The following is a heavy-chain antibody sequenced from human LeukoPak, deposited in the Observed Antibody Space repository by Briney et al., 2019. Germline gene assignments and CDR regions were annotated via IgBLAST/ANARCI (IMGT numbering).Heavy chain of an antibody. CDR1: GDSVSSTDAA. J-gene: IGHJ4*02. Sequence: SQTLSLTCAISGDSVSSTDAAWNWIRQSPSRGLEWLGRTYYRSKWYSDYAVSVKGRITVNPDTSKNQFSLQLKSVTPEDSAVYYCARSTGWLSGHWGQGTLVTVSS. CDR2: TYYRSKWYS. V-gene: IGHV6-1*01. D-gene: IGHD2-8*02. CDR3: ARSTGWLSGH.